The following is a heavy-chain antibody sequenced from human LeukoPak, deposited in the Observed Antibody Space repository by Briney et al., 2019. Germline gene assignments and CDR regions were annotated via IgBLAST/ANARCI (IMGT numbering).Heavy chain of an antibody. CDR2: IIPIFGTA. Sequence: SVKVSCKASGGAFSSYVISWVRQAPGQGLEWMGGIIPIFGTADYAQKFQGRLTITADKSTSTAYMELSSLRSEDTAVYYCALGLYYYDSSGSYYYYYIDVWATGTTVTISS. J-gene: IGHJ6*03. CDR3: ALGLYYYDSSGSYYYYYIDV. CDR1: GGAFSSYV. D-gene: IGHD3-22*01. V-gene: IGHV1-69*06.